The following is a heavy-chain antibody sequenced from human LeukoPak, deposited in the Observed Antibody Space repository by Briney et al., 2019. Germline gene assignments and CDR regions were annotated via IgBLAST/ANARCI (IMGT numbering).Heavy chain of an antibody. Sequence: PSEPLYLXCTVSGGSTNSYFWTWIRQPPGKGLKCFGTIYYSASTKYNPSLKSRVTISLDTSKNQFSLNLSSVTAADTAVYYCARDIRGYNYGWFDYWGQGTLVTVSS. D-gene: IGHD5-18*01. CDR2: IYYSAST. J-gene: IGHJ4*02. V-gene: IGHV4-59*01. CDR1: GGSTNSYF. CDR3: ARDIRGYNYGWFDY.